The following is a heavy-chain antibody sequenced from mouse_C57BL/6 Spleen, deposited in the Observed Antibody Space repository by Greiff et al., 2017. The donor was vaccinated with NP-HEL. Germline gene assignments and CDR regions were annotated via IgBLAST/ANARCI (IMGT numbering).Heavy chain of an antibody. J-gene: IGHJ2*01. Sequence: EVMLVESGGDLVKPGGSLKLSCAASGFTFSSYGMSWVRQTPDKRLEWVATISSGGSYTYYPDSVKGRFTISRDNAKNTLYLQMSSLKSEDTAMYYCARRGYSNYVRDYFDYWGQGTTLTVSS. CDR1: GFTFSSYG. CDR2: ISSGGSYT. CDR3: ARRGYSNYVRDYFDY. V-gene: IGHV5-6*02. D-gene: IGHD2-5*01.